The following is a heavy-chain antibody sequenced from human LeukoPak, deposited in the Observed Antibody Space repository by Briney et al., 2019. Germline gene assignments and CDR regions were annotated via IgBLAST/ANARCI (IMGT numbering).Heavy chain of an antibody. CDR1: GYTLTSYY. J-gene: IGHJ4*02. CDR3: ARGRLGLVDY. Sequence: ASVKVSCKASGYTLTSYYMHWVRQAPGQGLEWMGWINPNSGGTNYAQKFQGWVTMTRDTSISTAYMELSRLRSDDTAVYYCARGRLGLVDYWGQGTLVTVSS. CDR2: INPNSGGT. V-gene: IGHV1-2*04.